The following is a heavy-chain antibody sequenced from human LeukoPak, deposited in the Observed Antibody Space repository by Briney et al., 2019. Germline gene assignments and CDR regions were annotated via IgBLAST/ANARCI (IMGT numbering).Heavy chain of an antibody. D-gene: IGHD5-24*01. CDR1: GGSISSSSYY. J-gene: IGHJ4*02. Sequence: TPSETLSLTCTVSGGSISSSSYYWGGIRQPPGKGLEWIGSIYYSGSTYYNPSLKSRVTISVDTSMNQFSLKLSSVTAADTAVYYCATSRDGSKVDYWGQGTLVTVSS. CDR3: ATSRDGSKVDY. CDR2: IYYSGST. V-gene: IGHV4-39*07.